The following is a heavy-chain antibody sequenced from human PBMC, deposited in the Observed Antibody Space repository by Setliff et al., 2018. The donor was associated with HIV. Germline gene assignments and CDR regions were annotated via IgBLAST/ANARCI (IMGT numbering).Heavy chain of an antibody. CDR1: QYTFTTYW. CDR3: ATLHGYSYGHYFEY. J-gene: IGHJ4*02. D-gene: IGHD5-18*01. Sequence: GESLKISCKGSQYTFTTYWIGWVRQVPGRGLEWMALIYPSDSDTTYSPSFRGQVTISVDKSISTAYLQWSSLKASDTAMYYCATLHGYSYGHYFEYWGQGTLVTVSS. V-gene: IGHV5-51*01. CDR2: IYPSDSDT.